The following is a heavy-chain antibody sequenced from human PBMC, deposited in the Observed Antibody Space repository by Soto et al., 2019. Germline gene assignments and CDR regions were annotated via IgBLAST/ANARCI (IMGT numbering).Heavy chain of an antibody. CDR3: ARDRLMATAGTARHYFGLDV. Sequence: SETLSLTCTVSGGSIRSGGYYWSWVRQNPRKGLEWIGNIYYSGNTYYNPSLKSRLTISVDTSKNQFSLDLSSVTAADTAVYYCARDRLMATAGTARHYFGLDVWGQGTTVTVSS. V-gene: IGHV4-31*03. J-gene: IGHJ6*02. CDR1: GGSIRSGGYY. CDR2: IYYSGNT. D-gene: IGHD5-18*01.